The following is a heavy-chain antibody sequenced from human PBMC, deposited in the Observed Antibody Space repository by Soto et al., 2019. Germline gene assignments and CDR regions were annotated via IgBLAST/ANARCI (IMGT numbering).Heavy chain of an antibody. CDR2: ISGSGGTT. Sequence: EVQLLESGGGLVQPGGSLRLSCAASGFTFSSYAMSWVRQAPGKGLVWVSAISGSGGTTYYADSLKGRFTIARDNSKNALYLNMNSLRVEDTAVYYCAEDPGRTCSGYGSYFDYWGQGTLVTVSS. J-gene: IGHJ4*02. CDR1: GFTFSSYA. V-gene: IGHV3-23*01. CDR3: AEDPGRTCSGYGSYFDY. D-gene: IGHD5-12*01.